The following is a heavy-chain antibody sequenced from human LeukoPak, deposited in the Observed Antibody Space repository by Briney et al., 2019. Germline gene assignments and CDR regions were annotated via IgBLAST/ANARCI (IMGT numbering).Heavy chain of an antibody. J-gene: IGHJ4*02. CDR3: EKDALGYSYGYLDY. CDR2: IRGSGGST. D-gene: IGHD5-18*01. V-gene: IGHV3-23*01. Sequence: PGGSLRVSCAVSGFTFSTYAMSWVRNAPEKGLEWVSGIRGSGGSTYYADSVKGRFTISRDNSKNTLYLQMNSLRAEDTAVYYCEKDALGYSYGYLDYWGQGTLVTVSS. CDR1: GFTFSTYA.